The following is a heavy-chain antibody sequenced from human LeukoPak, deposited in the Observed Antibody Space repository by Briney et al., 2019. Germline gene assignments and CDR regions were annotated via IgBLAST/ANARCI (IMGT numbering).Heavy chain of an antibody. CDR1: GSTFSNYW. CDR3: ARRGEDGFGYRY. J-gene: IGHJ4*02. D-gene: IGHD5-12*01. CDR2: INTDGSDT. Sequence: PGGSLRLSCVVSGSTFSNYWMHWVRQAPGKGLVWVSRINTDGSDTSYVDSVRGRFTVSRDNAKNTPYLQMNSLRSEDTAVYYCARRGEDGFGYRYWGQGTLVTVSS. V-gene: IGHV3-74*01.